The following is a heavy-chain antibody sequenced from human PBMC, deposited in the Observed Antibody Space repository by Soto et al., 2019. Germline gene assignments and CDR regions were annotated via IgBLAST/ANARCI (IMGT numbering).Heavy chain of an antibody. CDR3: SRGAMSADDQSDWFVP. V-gene: IGHV4-39*01. CDR2: MLYNGRT. Sequence: QVPLQDSGQGLVKSSETLSLTYSVSGGSVSSPNYFWVWVRRAPGKGPEWICNMLYNGRTDYKPSLQSRVTITVDTSMNKFSLKLGSVTAADTAIYFCSRGAMSADDQSDWFVPWGHGTLVTVSS. J-gene: IGHJ5*02. CDR1: GGSVSSPNYF. D-gene: IGHD5-12*01.